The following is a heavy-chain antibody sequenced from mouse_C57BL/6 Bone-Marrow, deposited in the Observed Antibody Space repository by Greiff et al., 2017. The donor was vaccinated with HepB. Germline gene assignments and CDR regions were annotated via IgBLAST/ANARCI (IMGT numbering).Heavy chain of an antibody. Sequence: EVKLVESEGGLVQPGSSMKLSCTASGFTFSDYYMAWVRQVPEKGLEWVANINYDGSSTYYLDSLKSRFIISRDNAKNILYLQMSSLKSEDTATYYCARVENGRGDYAMDYWGQGTSVTVSS. CDR2: INYDGSST. D-gene: IGHD1-1*01. CDR1: GFTFSDYY. J-gene: IGHJ4*01. V-gene: IGHV5-16*01. CDR3: ARVENGRGDYAMDY.